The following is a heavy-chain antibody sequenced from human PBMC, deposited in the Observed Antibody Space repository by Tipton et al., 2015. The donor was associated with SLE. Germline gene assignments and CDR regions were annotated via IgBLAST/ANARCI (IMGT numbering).Heavy chain of an antibody. CDR2: IYYSGST. CDR1: GGSVSSGSYY. J-gene: IGHJ4*02. D-gene: IGHD6-13*01. Sequence: TLSLTCSVSGGSVSSGSYYWSWIRQPPGKGLEWIGSIYYSGSTYYNPSLKSRVTISVDTSKNQFSLKLSSVTAADTAVYYCARDGIAANWGQGTLVTVSS. CDR3: ARDGIAAN. V-gene: IGHV4-39*07.